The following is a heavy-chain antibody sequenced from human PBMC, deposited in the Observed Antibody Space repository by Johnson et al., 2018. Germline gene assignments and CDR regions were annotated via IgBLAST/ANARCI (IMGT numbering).Heavy chain of an antibody. V-gene: IGHV3-53*01. CDR2: IYSGGST. Sequence: VQLQESGPGLVKPSETLSLTCTVSGFTVSSNYMSWVRQAPGKGLEWVSVIYSGGSTYYADSVKGRFTISRDNPKNTLYLQMNSLRAEDTAVYYCAKDKGLTRVRGVRTDAFDIWGQGTMVTVSS. J-gene: IGHJ3*02. CDR3: AKDKGLTRVRGVRTDAFDI. D-gene: IGHD3-10*01. CDR1: GFTVSSNY.